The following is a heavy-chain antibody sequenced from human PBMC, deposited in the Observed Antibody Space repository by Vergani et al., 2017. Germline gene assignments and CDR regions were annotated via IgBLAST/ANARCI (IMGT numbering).Heavy chain of an antibody. J-gene: IGHJ6*02. CDR1: GYTFSTYG. CDR2: ISAYSGET. Sequence: QVQLVQSGAEVKKPGASVKVSCKASGYTFSTYGISWVRQAPGQGLEWMGWISAYSGETKYARSLQGTVTMTTDASTNKAYMSLRSLRSDDTAIYYCSRGGFYTSRNDFKFYGLGVWGQGTTVTVTS. D-gene: IGHD3-3*01. CDR3: SRGGFYTSRNDFKFYGLGV. V-gene: IGHV1-18*01.